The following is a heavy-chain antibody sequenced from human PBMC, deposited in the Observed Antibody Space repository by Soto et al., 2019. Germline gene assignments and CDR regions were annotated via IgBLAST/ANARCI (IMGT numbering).Heavy chain of an antibody. CDR3: VRGRGGD. J-gene: IGHJ4*02. V-gene: IGHV3-11*06. D-gene: IGHD3-10*01. Sequence: GGSLRLSCATSGFILSDCGMNWVRQAPGKGLEWISYISNSSTYTNYADSVKGRFTISRDNAKNSLYLRMNGLRAEDTAVYYCVRGRGGDWGQGTLVTVSS. CDR1: GFILSDCG. CDR2: ISNSSTYT.